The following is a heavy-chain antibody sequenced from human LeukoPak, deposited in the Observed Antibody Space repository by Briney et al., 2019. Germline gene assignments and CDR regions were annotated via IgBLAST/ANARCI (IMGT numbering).Heavy chain of an antibody. CDR2: IRSKAYGGTT. Sequence: GGSLRLSCTASGFTFSDYAMSWFRQAPGKGLEWVGFIRSKAYGGTTEYAASVKGRFTISRDDSKSIAYLQMNSLKTEDTAVYYCTRDGSGSYYHPPFDYWGQGTLVTVSS. CDR1: GFTFSDYA. V-gene: IGHV3-49*03. J-gene: IGHJ4*02. CDR3: TRDGSGSYYHPPFDY. D-gene: IGHD3-10*01.